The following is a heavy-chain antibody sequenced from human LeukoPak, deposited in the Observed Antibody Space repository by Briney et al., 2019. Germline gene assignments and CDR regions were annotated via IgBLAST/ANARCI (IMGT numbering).Heavy chain of an antibody. CDR2: INSGSSTI. D-gene: IGHD1-1*01. V-gene: IGHV3-48*04. J-gene: IGHJ4*02. CDR3: ATSGYNNIDF. CDR1: GLIFSTNS. Sequence: GGSLRLSCAASGLIFSTNSMIWVRQAPGKGLECISYINSGSSTIYYADSVRGRFTISRDNAKRSLYLQMNSLRAEDTAVYFCATSGYNNIDFWGQGTLVAVSS.